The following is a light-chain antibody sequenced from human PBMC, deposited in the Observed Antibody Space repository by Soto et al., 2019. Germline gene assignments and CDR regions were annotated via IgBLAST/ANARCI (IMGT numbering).Light chain of an antibody. Sequence: IIMTQSAATLSVSTGERATVSCRASQSFSSNLAWYQQKPGQAPMLLIYGASTSATGIPARFSGSGSGTEFTLTISSLQSEDFAVYYCQQYNNWPWTFCQGTKVDI. CDR2: GAS. CDR1: QSFSSN. J-gene: IGKJ1*01. CDR3: QQYNNWPWT. V-gene: IGKV3-15*01.